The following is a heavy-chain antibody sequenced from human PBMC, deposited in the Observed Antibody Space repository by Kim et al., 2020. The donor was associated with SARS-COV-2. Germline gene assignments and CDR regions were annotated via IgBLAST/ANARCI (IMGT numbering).Heavy chain of an antibody. Sequence: YSQQFQGRVTITRDPSASTAYMGLSSLRSEDTAVYYCARGAGWASGWFNYWGRGTLVTVSS. V-gene: IGHV1-3*01. D-gene: IGHD6-19*01. CDR3: ARGAGWASGWFNY. J-gene: IGHJ4*02.